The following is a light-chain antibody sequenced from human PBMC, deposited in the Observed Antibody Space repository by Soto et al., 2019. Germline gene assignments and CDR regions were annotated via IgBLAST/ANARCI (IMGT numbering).Light chain of an antibody. V-gene: IGKV2-30*01. CDR3: MQGSYLPPT. Sequence: DVVMTQSPPSLPVTLGQPASISCRSSQSVVYSDGNASLNWFHQRPGQSPTRLIYTVSTRDSGGQDRFIGDGSCTDFTLKLSRVVAEDVGVYCCMQGSYLPPTFCKGTKLEI. J-gene: IGKJ1*01. CDR1: QSVVYSDGNAS. CDR2: TVS.